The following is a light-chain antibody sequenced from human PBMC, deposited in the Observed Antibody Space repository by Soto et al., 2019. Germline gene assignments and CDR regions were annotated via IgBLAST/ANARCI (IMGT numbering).Light chain of an antibody. Sequence: QSALTQPASVSGSPGQSITISCTGTSSDVGGYNYVSWYQQHPGKAPKLMIYDVSNRPSGVSNRFSGSKSGNTASLTISGLQAEDEADDYCSSYTSSSTLPVFGGGTQLTVL. CDR1: SSDVGGYNY. V-gene: IGLV2-14*01. J-gene: IGLJ7*01. CDR3: SSYTSSSTLPV. CDR2: DVS.